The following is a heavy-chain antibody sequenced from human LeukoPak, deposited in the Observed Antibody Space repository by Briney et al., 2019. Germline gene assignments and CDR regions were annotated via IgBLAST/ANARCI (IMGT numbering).Heavy chain of an antibody. Sequence: GESLKISCKGSGYSFTSYWIGWVRQMPGKGLEWMGIIYPGDSDTRYSPSFQGQVTISADKSISTAYLQWSSLKASDTAMYYCARQAAGYCSSTSCYGTFDYWGQGTLVTVSS. CDR1: GYSFTSYW. CDR2: IYPGDSDT. CDR3: ARQAAGYCSSTSCYGTFDY. J-gene: IGHJ4*02. V-gene: IGHV5-51*01. D-gene: IGHD2-2*01.